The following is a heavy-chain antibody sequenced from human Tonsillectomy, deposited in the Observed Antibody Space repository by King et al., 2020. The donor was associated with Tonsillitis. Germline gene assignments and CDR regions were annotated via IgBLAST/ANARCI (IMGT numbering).Heavy chain of an antibody. CDR2: ISGRGDRT. V-gene: IGHV3-23*04. Sequence: QLVQSGGELVQPGGSLRLSCTASGFPFSNFAMTWVRQAPGKGLEWVSVISGRGDRTFNADSVKGRFTVSRDNSKNTLYLHMNSLRAEDTAIYYCAKLMAGYTYAADYWGQGSLVTVSS. CDR3: AKLMAGYTYAADY. CDR1: GFPFSNFA. D-gene: IGHD3-16*01. J-gene: IGHJ4*02.